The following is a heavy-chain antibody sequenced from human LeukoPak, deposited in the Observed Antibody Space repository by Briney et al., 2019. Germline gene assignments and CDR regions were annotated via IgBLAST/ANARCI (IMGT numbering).Heavy chain of an antibody. CDR3: ARVDRIAARPYYYYYYYMDV. Sequence: ASVKVSCKASGYTFTGYYMHWVRQAPGQGLEWMGWINPNSGGTNYVQKFQGRVTMTRDTSISTAYMELSRLRSDDTAVYYCARVDRIAARPYYYYYYYMDVWGKGTTVTVSS. V-gene: IGHV1-2*02. CDR1: GYTFTGYY. CDR2: INPNSGGT. J-gene: IGHJ6*03. D-gene: IGHD6-6*01.